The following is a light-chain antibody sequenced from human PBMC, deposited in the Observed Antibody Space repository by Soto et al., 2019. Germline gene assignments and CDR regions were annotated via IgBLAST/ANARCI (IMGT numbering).Light chain of an antibody. CDR2: STS. CDR1: RTXGNY. CDR3: QQRSSGTCT. Sequence: EIVMTHSPATLSVSPGETSTLSCRASRTXGNYLALSQQKTGQAPMYLXYSTSNRATGSPARLSGSGSGTDFTLPISSLEPEDFAVYYCQQRSSGTCTFGPGTKVDIK. J-gene: IGKJ3*01. V-gene: IGKV3-11*01.